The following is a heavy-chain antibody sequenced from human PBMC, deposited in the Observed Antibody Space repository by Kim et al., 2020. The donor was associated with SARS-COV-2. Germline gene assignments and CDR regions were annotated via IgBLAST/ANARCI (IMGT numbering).Heavy chain of an antibody. D-gene: IGHD3-22*01. CDR1: GGTFSSYA. V-gene: IGHV1-69*13. J-gene: IGHJ4*02. CDR2: IIPIFGTA. CDR3: ARLTIQGYQPILMGSSGYDDY. Sequence: SVKVSCKASGGTFSSYAISWVRQAPGQGLEWMGGIIPIFGTANYAQKFQGRVTITADESTSTAYMELSSLRSEDTAVYYCARLTIQGYQPILMGSSGYDDYWGQGTLVTVSS.